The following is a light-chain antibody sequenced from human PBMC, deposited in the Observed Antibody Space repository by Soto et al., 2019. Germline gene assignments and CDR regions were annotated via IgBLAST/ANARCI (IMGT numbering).Light chain of an antibody. CDR3: QQCAYSPRT. J-gene: IGKJ1*01. Sequence: EIVLTQSPGTLSLSPGERATLSCRASQSVSSSYLAWYQQKPGQAPRLLIYGASSRATGIPDRFSGSGSGTDFTLTISRLEPEDFAVYYCQQCAYSPRTFGQGTKVEVK. CDR1: QSVSSSY. CDR2: GAS. V-gene: IGKV3-20*01.